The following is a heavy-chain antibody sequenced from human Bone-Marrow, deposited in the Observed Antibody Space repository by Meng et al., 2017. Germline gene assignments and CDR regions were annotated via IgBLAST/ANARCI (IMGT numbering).Heavy chain of an antibody. J-gene: IGHJ6*02. CDR2: IYHSWST. V-gene: IGHV4-38-2*02. D-gene: IGHD2-15*01. CDR3: ARDRSWGVAATRGYYYGMDV. CDR1: GYSISSGYY. Sequence: SETLSLTCTVSGYSISSGYYWGWIRQPPGKGLEWIGSIYHSWSTYYNPSLKSRVTISVDTSKNQFSLKLSSVTAADTAVYYCARDRSWGVAATRGYYYGMDVWGQGTTVTVSS.